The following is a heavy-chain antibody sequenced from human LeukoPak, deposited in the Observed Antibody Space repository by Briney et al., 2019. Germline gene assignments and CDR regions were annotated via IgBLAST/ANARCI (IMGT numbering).Heavy chain of an antibody. V-gene: IGHV3-33*01. Sequence: PGGSLRLSCAASGFTFSSDGMHWVRQAPGKGLEWVALIWFDGSHKNYADSVKGRFTISRDNSKNTLYLQMNSLRAEDTAVYYCARDRVAARSYFFDNWGQGTLVTVSS. D-gene: IGHD6-6*01. CDR2: IWFDGSHK. CDR3: ARDRVAARSYFFDN. CDR1: GFTFSSDG. J-gene: IGHJ4*02.